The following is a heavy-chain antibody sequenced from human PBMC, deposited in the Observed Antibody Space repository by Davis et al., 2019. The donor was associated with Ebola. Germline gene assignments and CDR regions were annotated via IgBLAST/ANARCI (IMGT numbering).Heavy chain of an antibody. CDR1: GGSISSYY. Sequence: MPGGSLRLSCTVSGGSISSYYWSWIRQPPGKGLEWIGYIYYSGSTNYNPSLKSRVTISVDTSKNQFSLKLSSVTAADTAVYYCARGGMATTRVDYWGQGTLVTVSS. D-gene: IGHD5-24*01. CDR2: IYYSGST. CDR3: ARGGMATTRVDY. J-gene: IGHJ4*02. V-gene: IGHV4-59*01.